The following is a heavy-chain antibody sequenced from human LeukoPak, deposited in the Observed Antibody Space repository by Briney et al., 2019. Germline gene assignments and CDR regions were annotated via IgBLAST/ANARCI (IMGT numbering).Heavy chain of an antibody. J-gene: IGHJ4*02. CDR3: ARISTAWYQSDY. D-gene: IGHD2-2*01. Sequence: SETLSLTCTVSGGSISSYYWSWIRQPPGKGLEWIGNIYYSGSTYYNPSLKSRVTISVDTSKNQFSLKLSSVTAADTAVYYCARISTAWYQSDYWGQGTLVIVSS. CDR1: GGSISSYY. V-gene: IGHV4-59*04. CDR2: IYYSGST.